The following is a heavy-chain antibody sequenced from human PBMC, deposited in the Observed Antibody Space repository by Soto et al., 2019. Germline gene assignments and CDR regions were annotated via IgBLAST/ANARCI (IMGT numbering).Heavy chain of an antibody. V-gene: IGHV4-59*13. CDR3: ARSKGGGDGGNNYGLDV. Sequence: QVQLQKSGPGLVRPSETLSLTCSVSGGSISSYYWSWIRQPPGKGLEWIGDIHYSGSANYSPSLKSRVSISVDTSKNQFSLKLSSVTAADTAIYYCARSKGGGDGGNNYGLDVWGQGTTVTVSS. CDR2: IHYSGSA. J-gene: IGHJ6*02. D-gene: IGHD2-21*02. CDR1: GGSISSYY.